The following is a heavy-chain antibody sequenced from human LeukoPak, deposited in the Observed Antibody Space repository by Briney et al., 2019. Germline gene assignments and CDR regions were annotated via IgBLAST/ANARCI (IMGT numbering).Heavy chain of an antibody. D-gene: IGHD1-7*01. CDR3: ARMNYVSSGWGAPFDY. Sequence: PGGSLRLSCAASGFTFSSYNMNWVRQAPGKGLEWVSYIRTSGTNTDYTGSVKGRFTISRDNAKNSLYLQMNSLRAEDTAVYYCARMNYVSSGWGAPFDYWGQGTLVTVSS. V-gene: IGHV3-48*04. CDR1: GFTFSSYN. CDR2: IRTSGTNT. J-gene: IGHJ4*02.